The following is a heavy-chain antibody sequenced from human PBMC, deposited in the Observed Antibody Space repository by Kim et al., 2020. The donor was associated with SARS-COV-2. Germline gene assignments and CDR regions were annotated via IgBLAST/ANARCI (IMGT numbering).Heavy chain of an antibody. Sequence: SETLSLTCTVSGGSISSGSYYWSWIRQPAGKGLEWIGRIYTSGSTNYNPSLKSRVTISVDTSKNQFSLKLSSVTAADTAVYYCAREVEGADYYDSSGYSIYYFDYWGQGTLVTVSS. D-gene: IGHD3-22*01. J-gene: IGHJ4*02. CDR2: IYTSGST. CDR3: AREVEGADYYDSSGYSIYYFDY. CDR1: GGSISSGSYY. V-gene: IGHV4-61*02.